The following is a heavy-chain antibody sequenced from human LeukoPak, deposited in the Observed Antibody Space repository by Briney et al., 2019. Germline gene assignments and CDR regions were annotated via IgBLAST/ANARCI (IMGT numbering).Heavy chain of an antibody. V-gene: IGHV5-51*01. CDR1: GYSFTSYW. CDR3: ARLYTLFCSGGSCYSPGFDP. Sequence: GESLKISCKGSGYSFTSYWIGWVRQLPGKGLEWMGIIYPGDSDTRYSPSFQGQVTISADKSISTAYLQWSSLKASDTAMYYCARLYTLFCSGGSCYSPGFDPWGQGTLVTVSS. D-gene: IGHD2-15*01. J-gene: IGHJ5*02. CDR2: IYPGDSDT.